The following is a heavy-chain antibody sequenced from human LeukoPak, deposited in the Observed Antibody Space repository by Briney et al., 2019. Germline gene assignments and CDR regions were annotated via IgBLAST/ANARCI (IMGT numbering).Heavy chain of an antibody. D-gene: IGHD3-22*01. V-gene: IGHV3-23*01. CDR1: GFTFSTYV. J-gene: IGHJ4*02. CDR3: ARDYYDSSGYYYGY. CDR2: ISGSGGST. Sequence: PGGSLRLSCAASGFTFSTYVMSWVRQAPGKGLEWVSGISGSGGSTYYADSVKGRFTISRDNARNSLYLQMNSLRAEDTAVYYCARDYYDSSGYYYGYWGQGTLVTVSS.